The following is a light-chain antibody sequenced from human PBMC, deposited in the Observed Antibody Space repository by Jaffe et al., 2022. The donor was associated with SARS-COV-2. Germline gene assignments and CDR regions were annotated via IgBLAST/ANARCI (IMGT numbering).Light chain of an antibody. J-gene: IGLJ2*01. V-gene: IGLV2-14*01. CDR3: SSYTSSSTTVV. CDR2: EVS. Sequence: QSALTQPASVSGSPGQSITISCTGSSSDVGDYNYVSWYQQHPGKAPKLMIYEVSNRPSGVSNRFSGSKSGNTASLTISGLQAGDEADYYCSSYTSSSTTVVFGGGTKLTVL. CDR1: SSDVGDYNY.